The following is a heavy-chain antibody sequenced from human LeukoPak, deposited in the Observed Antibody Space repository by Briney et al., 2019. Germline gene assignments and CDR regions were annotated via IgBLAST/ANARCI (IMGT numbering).Heavy chain of an antibody. CDR1: GFTFSDYY. V-gene: IGHV3-11*04. J-gene: IGHJ4*02. D-gene: IGHD3-3*01. CDR3: ARERQNKDFWSGGDY. CDR2: MSSSGSTI. Sequence: AGGSLRLSCAASGFTFSDYYMSWIRQAPGKGLEWVSYMSSSGSTIYYADSVKGRFTISRDNAKNSLYLQMNTLRPEDTAVYYCARERQNKDFWSGGDYWGQGTLVTVSS.